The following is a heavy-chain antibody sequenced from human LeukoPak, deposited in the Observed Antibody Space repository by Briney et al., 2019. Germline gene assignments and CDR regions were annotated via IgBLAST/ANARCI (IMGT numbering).Heavy chain of an antibody. Sequence: PSETLSLTCTVSGYSISSGYYWGWIRQPPGKGLEWIGSIYHSGSTYYNPSLKSRVTISVDTSKNQFSLKLSSVTAADTAVYYCARVLPRSGSPSGGFDPWGQGTLVTVSS. CDR2: IYHSGST. V-gene: IGHV4-38-2*02. CDR3: ARVLPRSGSPSGGFDP. J-gene: IGHJ5*02. D-gene: IGHD1-26*01. CDR1: GYSISSGYY.